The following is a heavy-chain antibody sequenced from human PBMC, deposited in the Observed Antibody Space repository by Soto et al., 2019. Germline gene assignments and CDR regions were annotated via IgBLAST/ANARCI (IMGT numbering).Heavy chain of an antibody. V-gene: IGHV3-33*01. Sequence: GGSLRLTCAESGFTFTNYGMHWVRQAPGNGLAGVAVVWADGNHKVYAESVKGRFTIFRDNSRDSLNLQMDSLRVEDSAMYYCVRERGPFNDFDIWGRGTMVTVSS. J-gene: IGHJ3*02. CDR1: GFTFTNYG. CDR2: VWADGNHK. CDR3: VRERGPFNDFDI.